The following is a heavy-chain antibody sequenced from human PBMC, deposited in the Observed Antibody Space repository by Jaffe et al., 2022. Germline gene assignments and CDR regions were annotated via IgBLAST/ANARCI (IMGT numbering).Heavy chain of an antibody. CDR1: GGSISSSNW. D-gene: IGHD3-3*01. Sequence: QVQLQESGPGLVKPSGTLSLTCAVSGGSISSSNWWSWVRQPPGKGLEWIGEIYHSGSTNYNPSLKSRVTISVDKSKNQFSLKLSSVTAADTAVYYCARDRGDDFWSGYSASDYFDYWGQGTLVTVSS. CDR3: ARDRGDDFWSGYSASDYFDY. CDR2: IYHSGST. V-gene: IGHV4-4*02. J-gene: IGHJ4*02.